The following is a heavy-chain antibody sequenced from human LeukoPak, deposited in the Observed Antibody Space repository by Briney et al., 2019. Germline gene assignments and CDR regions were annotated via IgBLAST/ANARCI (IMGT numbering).Heavy chain of an antibody. CDR1: GFTFRSYG. CDR2: IWYDGSNK. D-gene: IGHD2-15*01. J-gene: IGHJ4*02. CDR3: ATHHSTKGFDY. V-gene: IGHV3-33*01. Sequence: GGSLRLSCAASGFTFRSYGMHWVRQAPGKGLDWVAIIWYDGSNKYYADSVKGRFIISKDNSKNTLYLQMNSLRAEDTAVYYCATHHSTKGFDYWGRGTLVTVSS.